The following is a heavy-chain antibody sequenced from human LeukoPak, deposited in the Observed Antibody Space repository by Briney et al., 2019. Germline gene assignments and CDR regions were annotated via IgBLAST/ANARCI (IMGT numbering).Heavy chain of an antibody. CDR1: GYTFTSYD. J-gene: IGHJ4*02. CDR2: MNPNSGNT. CDR3: ARAFYYDSSGYYYHFDY. V-gene: IGHV1-8*01. Sequence: ASVKVSCKASGYTFTSYDITWVRQATGQGLEWMGWMNPNSGNTGYAQKFQGRVTMTRNTSISTAYMELGSLRSEDTAVYYCARAFYYDSSGYYYHFDYWGQGTLVTVPS. D-gene: IGHD3-22*01.